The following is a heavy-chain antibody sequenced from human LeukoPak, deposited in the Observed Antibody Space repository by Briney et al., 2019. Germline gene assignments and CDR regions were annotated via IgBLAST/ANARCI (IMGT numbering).Heavy chain of an antibody. J-gene: IGHJ5*02. D-gene: IGHD2-2*01. CDR1: GFTFSSYW. CDR2: IKQDGSEK. CDR3: ARDRGYCSSTSCYGGYDNWFDP. Sequence: GSLRLSCAASGFTFSSYWMSWVRQAPGKGLEWVANIKQDGSEKYYVDSVKGRFTISRDNAKNSLYLQMNSLRAEDTAVYYCARDRGYCSSTSCYGGYDNWFDPWGQGTLVTVSS. V-gene: IGHV3-7*01.